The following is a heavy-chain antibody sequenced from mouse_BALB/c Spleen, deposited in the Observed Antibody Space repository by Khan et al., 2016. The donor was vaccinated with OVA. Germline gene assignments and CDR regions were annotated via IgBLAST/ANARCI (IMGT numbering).Heavy chain of an antibody. CDR3: ARLEDI. D-gene: IGHD1-3*01. CDR1: GFSLTSYG. V-gene: IGHV2-9*02. CDR2: IWAGGGT. Sequence: QVQLKESGPGLVAPSQSLSITCTVSGFSLTSYGVHWVRQPPGKGLEWLGVIWAGGGTNYNSALMSRLSISKDNSKSQVFLKMNSLPTDDTAMYYCARLEDIWGQGTTLTVSS. J-gene: IGHJ2*01.